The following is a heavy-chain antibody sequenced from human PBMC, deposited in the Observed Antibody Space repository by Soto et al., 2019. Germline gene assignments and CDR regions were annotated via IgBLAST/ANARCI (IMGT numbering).Heavy chain of an antibody. CDR3: AKDRGSGWKGFDY. Sequence: EVQLLESGGGLVQPGGSLRLSCAASGFTFSSYAMSWVRQAPGKGLEWVSAISGSGGSTYYADSVKCRFTISRDNSKNTLYLQMNSLRAEDTAVYYCAKDRGSGWKGFDYWGQGTLVTVSS. D-gene: IGHD6-19*01. J-gene: IGHJ4*02. CDR2: ISGSGGST. V-gene: IGHV3-23*01. CDR1: GFTFSSYA.